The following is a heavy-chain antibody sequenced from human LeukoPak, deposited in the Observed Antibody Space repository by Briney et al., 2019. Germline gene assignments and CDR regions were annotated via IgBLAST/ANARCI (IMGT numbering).Heavy chain of an antibody. CDR2: MRYDESNE. D-gene: IGHD6-19*01. J-gene: IGHJ4*02. CDR3: AKESTAYSSGWDPALDY. Sequence: GGSLRLSCAGSGFTFSNYGMHWVRQAPGEGLEWMAFMRYDESNEYYADSLKGRFTISRDNSKNTLYLQMNSLRAEDTAVYYCAKESTAYSSGWDPALDYWGQGTLVTVSA. CDR1: GFTFSNYG. V-gene: IGHV3-30*02.